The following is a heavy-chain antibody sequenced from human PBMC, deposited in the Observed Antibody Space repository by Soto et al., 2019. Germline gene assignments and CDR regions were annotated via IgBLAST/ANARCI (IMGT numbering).Heavy chain of an antibody. CDR3: ARDLHYDFWSGYPYYYMDV. V-gene: IGHV4-59*01. CDR1: GGSISSYY. D-gene: IGHD3-3*01. CDR2: IYYSGST. Sequence: SSETLSLTCTVSGGSISSYYVSWIRQPPGKGLEWIGYIYYSGSTNYNPSLKSRVTISVDTSKNQFSLKLSSVTAADTAVYYCARDLHYDFWSGYPYYYMDVWGKGTTVTVSS. J-gene: IGHJ6*03.